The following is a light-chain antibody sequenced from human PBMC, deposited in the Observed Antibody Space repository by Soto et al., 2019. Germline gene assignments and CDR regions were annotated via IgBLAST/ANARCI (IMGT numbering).Light chain of an antibody. V-gene: IGLV2-11*01. CDR2: DVS. CDR1: SSDVGGYNY. J-gene: IGLJ1*01. Sequence: QSVLTQPRSVSGSPGQSVTISCTGTSSDVGGYNYVSWYQQHPGKAPKLMIYDVSKRPSGVPDRFSGSKSGNTASLTISGLQAEDEADYYCSSYAGSRYVFGTGTKVTVL. CDR3: SSYAGSRYV.